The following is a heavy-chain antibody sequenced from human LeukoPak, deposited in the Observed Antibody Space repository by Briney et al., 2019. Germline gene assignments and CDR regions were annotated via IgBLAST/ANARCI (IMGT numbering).Heavy chain of an antibody. CDR2: INSDGSST. Sequence: GGSLRLSCAASGFTLSSYWMHWVRQAPGKGLVWVSRINSDGSSTSYADSVKGRFTISRDNAKNTLYLQMNSLRAEDTAVYYCAREGWELLHFDYWGQGTLVTVSS. CDR1: GFTLSSYW. V-gene: IGHV3-74*01. D-gene: IGHD1-26*01. J-gene: IGHJ4*02. CDR3: AREGWELLHFDY.